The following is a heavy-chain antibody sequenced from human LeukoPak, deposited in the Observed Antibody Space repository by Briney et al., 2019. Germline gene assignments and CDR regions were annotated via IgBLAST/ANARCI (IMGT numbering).Heavy chain of an antibody. J-gene: IGHJ4*02. CDR1: GFTFNNYA. V-gene: IGHV3-23*01. CDR2: IFGSGGSA. D-gene: IGHD7-27*01. CDR3: ARDPGGNWGY. Sequence: LAGGSLRLSCAASGFTFNNYAMYWVRQAPGKGLEWVSGIFGSGGSAHYADSVKGRFTISRDNSKNTLYLQMNSLRAEDTAVYYCARDPGGNWGYWGQGTPVTVSS.